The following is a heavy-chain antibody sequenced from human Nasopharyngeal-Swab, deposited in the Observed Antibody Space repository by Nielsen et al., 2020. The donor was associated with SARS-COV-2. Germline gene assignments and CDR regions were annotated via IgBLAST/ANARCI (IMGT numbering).Heavy chain of an antibody. CDR2: INHSEST. CDR3: ARAGVDISTGSSGGCFDY. D-gene: IGHD3-9*01. CDR1: GGSFSGYY. J-gene: IGHJ4*02. Sequence: SETLSLTCAVYGGSFSGYYWSWIRQPPGKGLEWIGEINHSESTNYTPSLNSRVTISVDTSKSQFSLKLRSVTAADTAVYYCARAGVDISTGSSGGCFDYWGQGALVTVSS. V-gene: IGHV4-34*01.